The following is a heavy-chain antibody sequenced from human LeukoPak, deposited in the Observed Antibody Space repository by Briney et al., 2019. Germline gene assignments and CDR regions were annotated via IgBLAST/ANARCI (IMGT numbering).Heavy chain of an antibody. CDR2: ISSSGSTI. CDR3: ARAYQGPFGVVIPSYYYYGMDV. Sequence: PGGSLRLSCAASGFTFSDYYMSWIRQAPRKGLEWVPYISSSGSTIYYADSVKGRFTISRDNAKNSLYLQMNSLRAEDTAVYYCARAYQGPFGVVIPSYYYYGMDVWGQGTTVTVSS. D-gene: IGHD3-3*01. J-gene: IGHJ6*02. CDR1: GFTFSDYY. V-gene: IGHV3-11*01.